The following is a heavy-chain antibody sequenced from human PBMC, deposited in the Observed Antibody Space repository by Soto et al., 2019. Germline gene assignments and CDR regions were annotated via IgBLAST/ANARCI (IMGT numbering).Heavy chain of an antibody. V-gene: IGHV4-31*03. D-gene: IGHD3-10*01. CDR3: AREVIWFGEFNYYYYGMDV. J-gene: IGHJ6*02. CDR2: IYYSGST. CDR1: GGSISSGGYY. Sequence: SETLSLTCTVSGGSISSGGYYWSWIRQHPGKGLEWIGYIYYSGSTYYNPSLKSRVTISVDTSKNQFSLKLSSVTAADTAVYYCAREVIWFGEFNYYYYGMDVWGQGTTVTISS.